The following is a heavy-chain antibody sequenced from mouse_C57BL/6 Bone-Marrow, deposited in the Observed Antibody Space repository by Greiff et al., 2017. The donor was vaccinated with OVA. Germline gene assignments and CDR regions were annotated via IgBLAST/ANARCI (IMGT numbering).Heavy chain of an antibody. CDR3: TRGSYYYGSISFLYFCV. V-gene: IGHV14-1*01. CDR1: GFNIKDYY. J-gene: IGHJ1*03. Sequence: VQLQQSGAELVRPGASVKLSCTASGFNIKDYYMHWVKQRPEQGLEWIGRIDPEDGDTEYAPKFQGQATMTADTSSNTAFLQLISLTTEDTAVYYCTRGSYYYGSISFLYFCVWGTGTTVTVAS. D-gene: IGHD1-1*01. CDR2: IDPEDGDT.